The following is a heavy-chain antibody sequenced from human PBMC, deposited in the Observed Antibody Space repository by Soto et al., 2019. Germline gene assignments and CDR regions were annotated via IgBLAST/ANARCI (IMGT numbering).Heavy chain of an antibody. CDR2: IYPGDSDT. CDR3: ARVGYCSGGSCNDAFDI. V-gene: IGHV5-51*03. Sequence: EVQLVQSGAEVKKPGESLKISCKGSGYSFTSYWIGWVRQMPGKGLEWMGIIYPGDSDTRYSPSFQGQVTISADKSICTAYRQWSSLKASDTAMYYCARVGYCSGGSCNDAFDIWGQGTMVTVSS. CDR1: GYSFTSYW. D-gene: IGHD2-15*01. J-gene: IGHJ3*02.